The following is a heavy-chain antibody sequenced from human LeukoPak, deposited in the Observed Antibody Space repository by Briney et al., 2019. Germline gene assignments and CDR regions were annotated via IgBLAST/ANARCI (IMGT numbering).Heavy chain of an antibody. CDR2: IYSGGRT. CDR3: AREYGSGRFDY. CDR1: GFTVSSNY. D-gene: IGHD3-10*01. J-gene: IGHJ4*02. V-gene: IGHV3-66*01. Sequence: GGSLRLSCAASGFTVSSNYMTWVRQAPGKGLEWVSVIYSGGRTYYADSVKGRFTISRDNSKNTLYLQMNSLRAEDTAVYYCAREYGSGRFDYWGQGTLVTVSS.